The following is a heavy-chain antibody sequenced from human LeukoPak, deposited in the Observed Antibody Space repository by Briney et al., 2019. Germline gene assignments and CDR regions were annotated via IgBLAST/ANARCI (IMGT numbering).Heavy chain of an antibody. CDR2: IRSKTYDGTT. CDR1: GFTFGDYA. D-gene: IGHD4-23*01. CDR3: TRVPDYGGTYRQD. V-gene: IGHV3-49*03. J-gene: IGHJ4*02. Sequence: GGSLRLSCTASGFTFGDYAMSWFRQAPGKGLEWVGFIRSKTYDGTTEYAASVKGRFTISRDDSKSIAYLQMNSLKTEDTAVYYCTRVPDYGGTYRQDWGQGTLVTVSS.